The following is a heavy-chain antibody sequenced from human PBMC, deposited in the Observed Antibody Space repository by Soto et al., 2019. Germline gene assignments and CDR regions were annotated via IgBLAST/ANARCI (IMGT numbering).Heavy chain of an antibody. CDR1: GFIVSGNY. D-gene: IGHD6-13*01. V-gene: IGHV3-66*01. Sequence: PGGSLRLSCAASGFIVSGNYMSWVRQAPGKGLECVSIIYSGGSTYYADSVKGRFTISRDSSKNTLYLQMNSLRAEDTAVYYCARNPSGTAVGNYWGQGALVTVSS. CDR3: ARNPSGTAVGNY. J-gene: IGHJ4*02. CDR2: IYSGGST.